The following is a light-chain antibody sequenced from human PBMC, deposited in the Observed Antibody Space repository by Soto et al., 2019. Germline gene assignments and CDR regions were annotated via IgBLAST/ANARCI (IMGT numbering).Light chain of an antibody. J-gene: IGLJ3*02. CDR2: GNS. V-gene: IGLV1-40*01. CDR3: QSYDSSLSGPVV. CDR1: SSNIGAGYD. Sequence: QSVLKQPPSVSGAPGQRVTISCTGSSSNIGAGYDVHWYQQLPGTAPKLLIYGNSNRPSGVPDRFSGSKSGTSASLAITGLQAEDEADYYCQSYDSSLSGPVVFGGGTKLPVL.